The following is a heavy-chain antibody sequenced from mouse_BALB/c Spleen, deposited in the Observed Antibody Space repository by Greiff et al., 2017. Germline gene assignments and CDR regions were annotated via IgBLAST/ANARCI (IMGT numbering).Heavy chain of an antibody. D-gene: IGHD2-1*01. CDR2: IDPENGNT. Sequence: EVQLQQSGAELVRPGALVKLSCKASGFNIKDYYMHWVKQRPEQGLEWIGWIDPENGNTIYDPKFQGKASITADTSSNTAYLQLSSLTSEDTAVYYCARAGNYGPDYWGQGATLTESS. V-gene: IGHV14-1*02. CDR1: GFNIKDYY. CDR3: ARAGNYGPDY. J-gene: IGHJ2*01.